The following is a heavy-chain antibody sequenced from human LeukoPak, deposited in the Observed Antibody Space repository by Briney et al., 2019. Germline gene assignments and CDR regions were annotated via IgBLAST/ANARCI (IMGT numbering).Heavy chain of an antibody. D-gene: IGHD6-19*01. Sequence: SGPTLVKPTQTLILTCTFSDFSLSRSGGGVGWIRHPPGKALEWLALVYWSEGKSYSPSLKSQLTLTKDTAKTEMVVTVTNLDPVDTAAYYCSNAHTSSGFYHSWGKGTLVTVSS. CDR2: VYWSEGK. V-gene: IGHV2-5*01. J-gene: IGHJ4*02. CDR3: SNAHTSSGFYHS. CDR1: DFSLSRSGGG.